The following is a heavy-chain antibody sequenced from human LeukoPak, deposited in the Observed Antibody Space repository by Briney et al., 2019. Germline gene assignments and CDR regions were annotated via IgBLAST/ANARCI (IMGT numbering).Heavy chain of an antibody. CDR3: ATRAAAGYYYGMDV. Sequence: GGSLRLSCAASGFTVSSNYMSWVRQAPGEGLEWGSIIYSGGNTYYVDSVKGRFTISRDNSKNTLYLQMNSLRAEDTAVYYCATRAAAGYYYGMDVWGQGTTVTVSS. V-gene: IGHV3-53*01. D-gene: IGHD6-13*01. CDR2: IYSGGNT. J-gene: IGHJ6*02. CDR1: GFTVSSNY.